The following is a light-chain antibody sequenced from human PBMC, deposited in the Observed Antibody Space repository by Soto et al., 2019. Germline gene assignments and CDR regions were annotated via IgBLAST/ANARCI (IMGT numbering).Light chain of an antibody. CDR1: SSNIGRNY. Sequence: QSVLSQPPSVSGTPGQRVTISCSGSSSNIGRNYVYWYQQFPGTAPKLLIYKNNQRPSGVPDRFSGSKSGTSASLAISGLRSEDEADYYCAAWDDSLSGLFGGVTKLTVL. CDR2: KNN. J-gene: IGLJ2*01. CDR3: AAWDDSLSGL. V-gene: IGLV1-47*01.